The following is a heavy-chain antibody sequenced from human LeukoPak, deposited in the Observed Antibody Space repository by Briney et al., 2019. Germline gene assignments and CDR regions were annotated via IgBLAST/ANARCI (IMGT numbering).Heavy chain of an antibody. D-gene: IGHD2-15*01. CDR1: GFTFSNVW. CDR2: ISTSGNYI. J-gene: IGHJ4*02. Sequence: GGSLRLSCAASGFTFSNVWMSWVRQAPGKGLEWVSYISTSGNYIYYADSVKGRFTISRDNAKNSLYLQMNSLRAEDTAVYYCSRGSYNSGGTSDYWGQGNLVTVSS. CDR3: SRGSYNSGGTSDY. V-gene: IGHV3-21*01.